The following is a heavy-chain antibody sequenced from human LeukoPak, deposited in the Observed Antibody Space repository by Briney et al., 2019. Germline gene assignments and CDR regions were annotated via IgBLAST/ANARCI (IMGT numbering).Heavy chain of an antibody. CDR3: ARSTLRGVIIPLDY. CDR1: GYTFTSYD. Sequence: ASVKVSCKASGYTFTSYDINWVRQATGQGLEWMGWMIPNSGNTGYAQKFQGRVTMTRNTSISTAYIELSSLRSEDTAVYYCARSTLRGVIIPLDYWGQGTLVTVSS. J-gene: IGHJ4*02. D-gene: IGHD3-10*01. CDR2: MIPNSGNT. V-gene: IGHV1-8*01.